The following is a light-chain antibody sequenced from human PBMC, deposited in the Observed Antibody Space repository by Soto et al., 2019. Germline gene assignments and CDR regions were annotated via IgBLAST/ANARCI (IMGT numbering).Light chain of an antibody. CDR3: SSYAGSNHYVV. J-gene: IGLJ2*01. CDR2: EVS. CDR1: SSDVGGYNY. V-gene: IGLV2-8*01. Sequence: QSALTQPPSASGSPGQSVTISCTGTSSDVGGYNYVSWYQQHPGKAPKLMIDEVSKRPSGVPDRFSGYKSGNTASLTVSGLQAEDEADYYCSSYAGSNHYVVFGGGTKLTVL.